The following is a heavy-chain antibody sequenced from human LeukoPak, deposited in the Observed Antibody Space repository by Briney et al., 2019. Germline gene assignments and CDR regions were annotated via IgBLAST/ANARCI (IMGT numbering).Heavy chain of an antibody. CDR1: VFTFSSYS. CDR2: ISSSSSYI. D-gene: IGHD3-10*01. J-gene: IGHJ4*02. V-gene: IGHV3-21*01. CDR3: ARFMVRGVMDY. Sequence: GGSLRLSCAASVFTFSSYSMNWVRQAPGKGLEWVSSISSSSSYIYYADSVKGRFTISRDNAKNSLYLQMNSLRAEDTAVYYCARFMVRGVMDYWGQGTLVTVSP.